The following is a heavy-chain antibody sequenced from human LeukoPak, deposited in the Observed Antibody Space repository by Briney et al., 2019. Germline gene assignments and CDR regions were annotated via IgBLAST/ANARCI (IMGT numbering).Heavy chain of an antibody. CDR3: ARVPITLAGTKDAKYFQH. V-gene: IGHV3-74*01. CDR2: VNSDGSST. J-gene: IGHJ1*01. Sequence: PGGSLKLSCAASGFTFSSYGMHWVRQAPGKGLVWVSRVNSDGSSTSYADSVKGRFTISRDNAKNTLYLQMNSLRAEDTAVYYCARVPITLAGTKDAKYFQHWGQGTLVTVSS. CDR1: GFTFSSYG. D-gene: IGHD6-19*01.